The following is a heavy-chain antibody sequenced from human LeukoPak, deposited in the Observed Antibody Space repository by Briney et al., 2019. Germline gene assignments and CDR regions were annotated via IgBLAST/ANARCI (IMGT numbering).Heavy chain of an antibody. Sequence: PGASLRLSCAASGFTFSNYAMSWVRQAPGKGLEWVSAITGSGAVTYYADSVKGRFTISRENSKNTLYLQLNSLRAEDTAVYYFLPWGEYDVLTGYYVPDYWGQGSLVTVS. V-gene: IGHV3-23*01. CDR1: GFTFSNYA. J-gene: IGHJ4*02. CDR2: ITGSGAVT. CDR3: LPWGEYDVLTGYYVPDY. D-gene: IGHD3-9*01.